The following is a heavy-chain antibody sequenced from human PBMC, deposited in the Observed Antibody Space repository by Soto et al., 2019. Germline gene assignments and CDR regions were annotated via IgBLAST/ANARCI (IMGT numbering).Heavy chain of an antibody. Sequence: ASVKVSCKASGGTFSSYAISWVRQAPGQGLEWMGGIIPIFGTANYAQKFQGRVTITADESTSTAYMELGSLRSEDTAVYYCARVEVGPIAVAGTIYYYYGMDVWGQGTTVTVSS. CDR1: GGTFSSYA. CDR3: ARVEVGPIAVAGTIYYYYGMDV. V-gene: IGHV1-69*13. CDR2: IIPIFGTA. D-gene: IGHD6-19*01. J-gene: IGHJ6*02.